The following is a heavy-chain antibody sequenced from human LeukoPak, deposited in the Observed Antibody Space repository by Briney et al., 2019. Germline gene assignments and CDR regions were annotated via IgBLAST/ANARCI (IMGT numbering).Heavy chain of an antibody. D-gene: IGHD3-22*01. V-gene: IGHV4-39*01. CDR2: IYYSGST. CDR1: GGSIRRSYYY. J-gene: IGHJ4*02. Sequence: SATLSLTCTLSGGSIRRSYYYWGWIRPPPGKGLEWIGSIYYSGSTFYNPSLKSRVTISVDTSKNQFSLRLTSVTAADTAVYYCAKSYRGDSSGYYPDDPFDYWGQGTLVTVSS. CDR3: AKSYRGDSSGYYPDDPFDY.